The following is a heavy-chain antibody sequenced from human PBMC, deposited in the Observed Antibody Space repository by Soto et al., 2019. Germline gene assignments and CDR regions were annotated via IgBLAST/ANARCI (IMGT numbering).Heavy chain of an antibody. D-gene: IGHD2-15*01. CDR1: GGSFSGYY. V-gene: IGHV4-34*01. Sequence: SETLSLTCAVYGGSFSGYYWSWIRQPPGKGLEWIGEINHSGSTNYNPSLKSRVTISVDTSKNQFSLKLSSMTAADTAVYYCAVSVTATDWFDPWGQGTLVTVSS. CDR3: AVSVTATDWFDP. CDR2: INHSGST. J-gene: IGHJ5*02.